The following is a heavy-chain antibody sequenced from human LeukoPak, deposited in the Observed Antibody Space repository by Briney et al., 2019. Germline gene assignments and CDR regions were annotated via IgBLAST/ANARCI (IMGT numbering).Heavy chain of an antibody. CDR3: AKEYYHYDSSGYFDY. J-gene: IGHJ4*02. CDR2: ISGSGDST. CDR1: GFTFSSYS. D-gene: IGHD3-22*01. Sequence: GGSLRLSCAASGFTFSSYSMNWVRQAPGKGLEWVSGISGSGDSTYYADSVKGRFTISRDNSKNTLFLQMNTLRVEDMALYYCAKEYYHYDSSGYFDYWGQGTLVTVSS. V-gene: IGHV3-23*01.